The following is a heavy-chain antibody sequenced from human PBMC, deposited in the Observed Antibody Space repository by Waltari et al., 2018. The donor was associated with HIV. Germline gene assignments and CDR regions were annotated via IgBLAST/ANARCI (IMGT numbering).Heavy chain of an antibody. V-gene: IGHV3-74*01. D-gene: IGHD3-10*01. Sequence: GESGGGLVQPGGSLRLSCVASEFTFNNYWMPWVRPAPGKGLVWVSHINTDGNTARYADPVKGRFTISRDNAKDTLYLQMNSLRAEDTAVYYCAREYHYDSGSTGSYYGMDVWGQGTTVTVSS. J-gene: IGHJ6*02. CDR1: EFTFNNYW. CDR3: AREYHYDSGSTGSYYGMDV. CDR2: INTDGNTA.